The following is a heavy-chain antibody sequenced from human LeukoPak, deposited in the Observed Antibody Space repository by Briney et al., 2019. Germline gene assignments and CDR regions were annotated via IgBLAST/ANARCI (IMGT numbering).Heavy chain of an antibody. V-gene: IGHV3-30*02. CDR1: GFTFSTYG. CDR2: IRYDGGIK. D-gene: IGHD4-17*01. J-gene: IGHJ4*02. Sequence: PGGSLRLSCAASGFTFSTYGMHWVRQAPGKGLEWVAFIRYDGGIKHYTDAVKGRFTISRDNSKNTLYLQINSLRTEDTAVYYCARDLDYGDYYFDYWGQGTLVTVSS. CDR3: ARDLDYGDYYFDY.